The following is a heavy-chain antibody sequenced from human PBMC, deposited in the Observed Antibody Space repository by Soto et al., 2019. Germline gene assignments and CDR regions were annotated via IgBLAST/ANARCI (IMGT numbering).Heavy chain of an antibody. CDR2: ISAYNGNT. D-gene: IGHD3-22*01. CDR3: ARDDATKIIVTTYYSLDV. Sequence: ASVKVSCKASGYTFTSYGISWVRQAPGQGLEWMGWISAYNGNTNYAQKLQGRVTMTTDTSTSTAYMELRSLRSDDTAVYYCARDDATKIIVTTYYSLDVWGQGTTVTVSS. V-gene: IGHV1-18*01. J-gene: IGHJ6*02. CDR1: GYTFTSYG.